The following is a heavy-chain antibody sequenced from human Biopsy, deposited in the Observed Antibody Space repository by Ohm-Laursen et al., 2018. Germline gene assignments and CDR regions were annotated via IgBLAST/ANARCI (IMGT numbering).Heavy chain of an antibody. J-gene: IGHJ4*02. CDR1: GGSFTGHY. CDR3: ARGSNDFGGLYFPR. V-gene: IGHV4-59*11. D-gene: IGHD4-23*01. Sequence: PSQTLSLTCTVSGGSFTGHYWSWIRQPPGKGLEWIGHISYTGYTSYNASLKSRVTISVDTSRNHFPLRLSSLTAADTAVYYCARGSNDFGGLYFPRWGQGTLLTVSS. CDR2: ISYTGYT.